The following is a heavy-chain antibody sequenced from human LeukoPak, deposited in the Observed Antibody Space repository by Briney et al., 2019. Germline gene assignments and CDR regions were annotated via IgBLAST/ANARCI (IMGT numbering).Heavy chain of an antibody. CDR2: INPNSGAT. CDR1: GYTFTAYY. V-gene: IGHV1-2*02. Sequence: ASVKVSCKASGYTFTAYYIHWVRQAPGQGLEWMGWINPNSGATNYAQKFQDRVTVTRDTSVGTAYMELTGLRSDDTAVYYCARTLYIAAVPGGFDYWGQGTLVTVSS. D-gene: IGHD6-13*01. J-gene: IGHJ4*02. CDR3: ARTLYIAAVPGGFDY.